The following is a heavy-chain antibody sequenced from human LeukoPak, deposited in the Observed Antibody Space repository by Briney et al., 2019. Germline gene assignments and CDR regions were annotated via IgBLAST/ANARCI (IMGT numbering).Heavy chain of an antibody. Sequence: PSETLSLTCAVYGGSFSGYYWSWIRQPPGKGLEWIGEINHSESTNYNPSLKSRVTISVDTSKNQFSLKLSSVTAADTAVYYCARGSTVLLWFGELNNWFDPWGQGTLVTVSS. CDR1: GGSFSGYY. D-gene: IGHD3-10*01. V-gene: IGHV4-34*01. CDR2: INHSEST. J-gene: IGHJ5*02. CDR3: ARGSTVLLWFGELNNWFDP.